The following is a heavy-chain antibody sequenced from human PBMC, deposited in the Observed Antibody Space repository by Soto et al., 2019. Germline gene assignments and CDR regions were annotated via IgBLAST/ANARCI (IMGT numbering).Heavy chain of an antibody. CDR3: AKHYDFWSGYSSPTDY. CDR1: GFTFSIYW. Sequence: EVQLVESGGGLVQPGGSLRLSCAASGFTFSIYWMHWVRQAPGKGLMWVSRINSDGSSTNYADSVKGRFTISRDNAKNTLYLQVNSLRAEDTAVYYCAKHYDFWSGYSSPTDYWGQGTLVTVSS. J-gene: IGHJ4*02. CDR2: INSDGSST. D-gene: IGHD3-3*01. V-gene: IGHV3-74*01.